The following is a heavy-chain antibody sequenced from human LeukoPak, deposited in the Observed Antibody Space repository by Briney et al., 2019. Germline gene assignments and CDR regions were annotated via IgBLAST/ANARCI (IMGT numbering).Heavy chain of an antibody. D-gene: IGHD3-22*01. V-gene: IGHV4-4*07. CDR1: GGSISSYY. J-gene: IGHJ6*03. Sequence: NPSETLSLTCTVSGGSISSYYWSWIRQPAGKGLEWIGRIYTSGSTNYNPSLKSRVTMSVDTSKNQFSLKLSSVTAADTAVYYCAREEARESSGYPWTYYYYYYMDVWGKGTTVTISS. CDR2: IYTSGST. CDR3: AREEARESSGYPWTYYYYYYMDV.